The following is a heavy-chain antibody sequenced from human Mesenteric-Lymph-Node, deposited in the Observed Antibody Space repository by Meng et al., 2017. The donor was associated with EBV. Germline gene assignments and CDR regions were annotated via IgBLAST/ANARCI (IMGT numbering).Heavy chain of an antibody. CDR2: INHSGST. Sequence: QGQLQQWGAGLLKPSETLSLTCAVYGGSFSGHYWSWIRQPPGKGLEWIGEINHSGSTNYNPSLKSRVTISVDTSKNQFSLKLSSVTAADTAVYYCARKEQQLVHYFDYWGQGTLVTVSS. CDR3: ARKEQQLVHYFDY. V-gene: IGHV4-34*01. D-gene: IGHD6-13*01. J-gene: IGHJ4*02. CDR1: GGSFSGHY.